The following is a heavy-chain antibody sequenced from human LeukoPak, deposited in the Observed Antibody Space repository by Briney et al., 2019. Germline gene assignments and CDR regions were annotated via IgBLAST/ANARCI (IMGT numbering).Heavy chain of an antibody. CDR1: GYTFTSFG. CDR2: ISGYNGNT. D-gene: IGHD6-25*01. CDR3: AFSGYYLQGNYYYMDV. J-gene: IGHJ6*03. Sequence: GASVKVSCKASGYTFTSFGISWVRQATGQGLEWMGWISGYNGNTNYAQNLQGRVTMTTDTSTSTVYMELRSLRSDDTAVYYCAFSGYYLQGNYYYMDVWGKGTTVTVSS. V-gene: IGHV1-18*01.